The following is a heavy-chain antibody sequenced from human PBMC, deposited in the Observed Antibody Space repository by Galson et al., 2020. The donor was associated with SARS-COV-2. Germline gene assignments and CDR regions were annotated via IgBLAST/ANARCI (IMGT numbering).Heavy chain of an antibody. Sequence: SETLSLTCAVSGYSLSSGYYWGWIRQPPGKGLEWIGSIYHSGSTYYNPSLKSRVTISVDTSKNQFSLKLSSVTAADTAVYYCARNFDWLLGDYYYYYYMDVWGKGTTVTISS. V-gene: IGHV4-38-2*01. CDR1: GYSLSSGYY. J-gene: IGHJ6*03. D-gene: IGHD3-9*01. CDR2: IYHSGST. CDR3: ARNFDWLLGDYYYYYYMDV.